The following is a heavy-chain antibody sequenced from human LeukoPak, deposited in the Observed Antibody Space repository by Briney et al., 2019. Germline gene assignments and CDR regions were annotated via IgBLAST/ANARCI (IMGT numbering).Heavy chain of an antibody. J-gene: IGHJ6*03. CDR2: IYPGDSDT. V-gene: IGHV5-51*01. D-gene: IGHD4-23*01. Sequence: GESLKISCKGSGYSFTSYCIGWVRQMPGKGLEWMGIIYPGDSDTRYSPSFQGQVTISADKSISTAYLQWSSLKASDTAMYYCARLIYGGNSGYYYMDVWGKGTTVTVSS. CDR3: ARLIYGGNSGYYYMDV. CDR1: GYSFTSYC.